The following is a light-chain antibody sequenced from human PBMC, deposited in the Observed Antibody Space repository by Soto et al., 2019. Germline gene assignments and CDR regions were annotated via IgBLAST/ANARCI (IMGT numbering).Light chain of an antibody. CDR3: AAWDDSLNGYV. V-gene: IGLV1-44*01. CDR1: SSNIGADYA. CDR2: SNN. J-gene: IGLJ1*01. Sequence: QSVLTQPPSVSGAPGQRVIISCTGSSSNIGADYAVHWYQHLPGTAPKLLIYSNNQRPSGVPDRFSGSKSGTSASLAISGLQSGDEADYYCAAWDDSLNGYVFGTGTKLTVL.